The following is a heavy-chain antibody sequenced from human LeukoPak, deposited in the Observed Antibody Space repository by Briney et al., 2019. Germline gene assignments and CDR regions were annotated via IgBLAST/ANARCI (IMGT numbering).Heavy chain of an antibody. CDR1: GFTFSSYA. D-gene: IGHD3-22*01. J-gene: IGHJ3*02. CDR3: AKPLNYYDSSGPGHAGAFDI. CDR2: ISGSGGST. V-gene: IGHV3-23*01. Sequence: GGSLRLSCTASGFTFSSYAMSWVRQAPGKGLEWVSAISGSGGSTYYADSVKGRFTISRDNSKNTLYLQMNSLRAEDTAVYYCAKPLNYYDSSGPGHAGAFDIWGQGTMVTVSS.